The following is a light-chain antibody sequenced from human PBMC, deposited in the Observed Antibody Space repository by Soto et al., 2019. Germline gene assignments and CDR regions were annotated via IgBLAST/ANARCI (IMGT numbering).Light chain of an antibody. CDR1: QGIRND. CDR2: AAS. Sequence: IQMTQSPSTLSASVGDTVTVTCRASQGIRNDLGWYQQKPGKAPKLLIYAASSLQSGVPSRFSGSGSGTDFTLTISSLQTEDFATYYCLQDYNYPFTVGPGTKLEIK. CDR3: LQDYNYPFT. V-gene: IGKV1-6*01. J-gene: IGKJ3*01.